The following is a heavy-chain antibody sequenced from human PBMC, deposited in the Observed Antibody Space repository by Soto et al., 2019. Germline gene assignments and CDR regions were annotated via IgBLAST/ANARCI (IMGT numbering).Heavy chain of an antibody. V-gene: IGHV3-7*05. D-gene: IGHD5-18*01. J-gene: IGHJ6*02. CDR3: ARDGSTSWYSYDYHGMDV. Sequence: EVQLVESGGGLVQPGGSLRLSCAASGFTFRTYWLSWVRQVPGKGLEWVANINQDGSEKNYVDSVKGRFTISRDNAKNSLYLQMSSLRAEDTVLYYCARDGSTSWYSYDYHGMDVWGQGTTVTVSS. CDR2: INQDGSEK. CDR1: GFTFRTYW.